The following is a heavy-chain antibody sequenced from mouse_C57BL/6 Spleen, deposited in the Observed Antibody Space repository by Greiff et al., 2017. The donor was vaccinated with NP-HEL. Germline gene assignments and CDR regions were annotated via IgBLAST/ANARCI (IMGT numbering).Heavy chain of an antibody. CDR3: ARLWDVNYFDY. Sequence: EVQGVESGGGLVKPGGSLKLSCAASGFTFSSYAMSWVRQTPEKRLEWVATISDGGSYTYYPDNVKGRFTISRDNAKNNLYLQMSHLKSEDTAMYYCARLWDVNYFDYGGQGTTLTVSS. V-gene: IGHV5-4*01. J-gene: IGHJ2*01. CDR1: GFTFSSYA. D-gene: IGHD4-1*01. CDR2: ISDGGSYT.